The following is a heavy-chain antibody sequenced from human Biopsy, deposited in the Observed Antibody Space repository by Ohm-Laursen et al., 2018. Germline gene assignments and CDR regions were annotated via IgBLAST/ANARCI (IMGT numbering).Heavy chain of an antibody. Sequence: GSLRLSCAASGFTFSNYGMHWVRQAPGKGLEWVSVIYAGATTYYPDSVKGRFTISRDNSRNTVYLQMDSLRGEDTAVYFCARGSGSGFYFDQWGQGTLVTVSS. CDR2: IYAGATT. V-gene: IGHV3-NL1*01. CDR1: GFTFSNYG. J-gene: IGHJ4*02. CDR3: ARGSGSGFYFDQ. D-gene: IGHD2-15*01.